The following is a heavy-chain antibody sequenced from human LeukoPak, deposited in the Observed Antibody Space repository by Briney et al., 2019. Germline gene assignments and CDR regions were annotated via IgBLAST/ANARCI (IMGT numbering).Heavy chain of an antibody. D-gene: IGHD6-19*01. Sequence: GGSLRLSCAASGFTFSSYWMSWVRQTPGKGLEWVAVISYDGTNKYYTDSVKGRFTISRDNSKQTLDLQMNSLRPEDTAVYYCARSGYSTGWYIWYLDLWGRGTLVTVSS. CDR1: GFTFSSYW. V-gene: IGHV3-30*03. CDR2: ISYDGTNK. J-gene: IGHJ2*01. CDR3: ARSGYSTGWYIWYLDL.